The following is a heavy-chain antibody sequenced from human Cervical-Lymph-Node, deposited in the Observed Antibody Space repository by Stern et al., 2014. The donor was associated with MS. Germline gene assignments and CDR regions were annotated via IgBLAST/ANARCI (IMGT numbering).Heavy chain of an antibody. CDR3: ARGASLRGVITGECEY. CDR2: INPSGGGT. V-gene: IGHV1-46*03. CDR1: GYTFTTYY. Sequence: QVQLMQSGAEVKKPGASVKVSCKASGYTFTTYYMHWVRQAPGQGLEWMGIINPSGGGTSYAQKFQGRVTLTMDTATSTVYMELSSLRSEDTAVYYCARGASLRGVITGECEYWGRGTLVTVSS. J-gene: IGHJ4*02. D-gene: IGHD3-10*01.